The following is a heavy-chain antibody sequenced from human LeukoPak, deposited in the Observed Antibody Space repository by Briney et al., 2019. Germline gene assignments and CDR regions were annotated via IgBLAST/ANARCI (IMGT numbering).Heavy chain of an antibody. CDR3: TRGSIAYYYMDV. Sequence: ASETLSLTCTVSGGSISSSSYYWSWIRQPPGKGLEWIGNIYYSGSTNYNPSLKSRVTISVDTSKNQFSLKLSSVTAADAAVYYCTRGSIAYYYMDVWGKGTTVTISS. CDR1: GGSISSSSYY. V-gene: IGHV4-61*01. D-gene: IGHD3-22*01. J-gene: IGHJ6*03. CDR2: IYYSGST.